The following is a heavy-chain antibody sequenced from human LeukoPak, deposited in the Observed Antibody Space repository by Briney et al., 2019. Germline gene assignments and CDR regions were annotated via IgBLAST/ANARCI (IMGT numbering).Heavy chain of an antibody. Sequence: SETLSLTCTVSGGSVISEHYCWGWVRQSPGKGLEWIASVHFNGHTYSNPSLSSRVTMSIDTSKNQSSLKLTSLTATDTAVYHCAKLPTGFPNWFDPWGQGTRVTVSS. D-gene: IGHD3-10*01. CDR2: VHFNGHT. J-gene: IGHJ5*02. V-gene: IGHV4-39*01. CDR3: AKLPTGFPNWFDP. CDR1: GGSVISEHYC.